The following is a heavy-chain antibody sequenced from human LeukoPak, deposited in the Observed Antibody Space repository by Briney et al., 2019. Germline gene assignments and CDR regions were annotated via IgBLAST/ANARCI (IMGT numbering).Heavy chain of an antibody. D-gene: IGHD6-13*01. J-gene: IGHJ4*02. CDR2: IYYSGST. Sequence: SETLSLTCTVSGGSINTTTYYWGWIRQPPGKGLEWIGSIYYSGSTYYKSSLKSRVTISVDTSKNHFSLKLSSVSAADTAVYYCARHSLGSSSWYVDYWGQGTLVTVSS. V-gene: IGHV4-39*01. CDR1: GGSINTTTYY. CDR3: ARHSLGSSSWYVDY.